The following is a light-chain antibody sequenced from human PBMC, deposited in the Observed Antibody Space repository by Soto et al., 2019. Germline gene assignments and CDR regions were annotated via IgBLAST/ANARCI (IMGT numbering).Light chain of an antibody. CDR2: GAS. Sequence: VLTQSPGTLSLSPGERATLSCRASQSVSSTYLAWYQQKPGQAPRLLIYGASSRATGIPDRFSGSGSGTDFTLTISRLEPEDFAVYYCQQFGSSPRTFGQGTQVDIK. J-gene: IGKJ1*01. CDR1: QSVSSTY. V-gene: IGKV3-20*01. CDR3: QQFGSSPRT.